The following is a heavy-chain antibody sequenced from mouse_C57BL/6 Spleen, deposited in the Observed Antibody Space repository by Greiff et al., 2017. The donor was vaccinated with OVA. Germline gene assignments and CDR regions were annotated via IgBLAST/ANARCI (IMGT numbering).Heavy chain of an antibody. CDR3: ASSMVTTVYYYAMDY. D-gene: IGHD2-2*01. V-gene: IGHV7-3*01. CDR1: GFTFTDYY. J-gene: IGHJ4*01. CDR2: IRNKANGYTT. Sequence: EVKLMESGGGLVQPGGSLSLSCAASGFTFTDYYMSWVRQPPGKALEWLGFIRNKANGYTTEYSASVKGRFTISRDNSQSILYLQMNALRAEDSATYYCASSMVTTVYYYAMDYWGQGTSVTVSS.